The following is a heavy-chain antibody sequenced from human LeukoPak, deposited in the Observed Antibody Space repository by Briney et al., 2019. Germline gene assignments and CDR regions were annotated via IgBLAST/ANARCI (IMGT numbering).Heavy chain of an antibody. Sequence: GGSLRLSCAASGFTFSSYGMHWVRQAPGKGLEWVSYISSSGSTIYYADSVKGRFTISRDNAKNSLFLQMNSLRAEDTAVYYCARDMYGQQLDRGGFDYWGQGTLVTVSS. D-gene: IGHD6-13*01. CDR1: GFTFSSYG. V-gene: IGHV3-48*03. J-gene: IGHJ4*02. CDR2: ISSSGSTI. CDR3: ARDMYGQQLDRGGFDY.